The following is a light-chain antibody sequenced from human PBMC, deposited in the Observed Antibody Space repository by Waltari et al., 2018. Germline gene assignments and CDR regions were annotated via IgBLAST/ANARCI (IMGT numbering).Light chain of an antibody. J-gene: IGLJ2*01. Sequence: SYELTQPPSVSASPGEPARIACSGDAMPQQYVYWYRQTPGQATVVVIYKDTVRPSGIPERFSGSSSGTTVTLTISGVQAEDEADYYCLSADIGGTQGVFGGGTKLTVL. CDR1: AMPQQY. V-gene: IGLV3-25*03. CDR3: LSADIGGTQGV. CDR2: KDT.